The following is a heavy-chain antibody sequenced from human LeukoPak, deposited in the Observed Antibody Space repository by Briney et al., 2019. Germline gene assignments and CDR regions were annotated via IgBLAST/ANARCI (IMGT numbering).Heavy chain of an antibody. Sequence: GASVKVSCKASGYTFTSYGISWVRQAPGQGLEWMGWISLNSDDTNYAQKFQGRVNMTRDTSISTAYMELSRLRSDDTAIYYCARGGFDCWGQGTLVTVSS. CDR3: ARGGFDC. V-gene: IGHV1-2*02. CDR2: ISLNSDDT. J-gene: IGHJ4*02. CDR1: GYTFTSYG.